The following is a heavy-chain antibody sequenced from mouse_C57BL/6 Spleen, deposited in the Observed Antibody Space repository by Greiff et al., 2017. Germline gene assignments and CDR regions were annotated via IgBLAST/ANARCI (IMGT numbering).Heavy chain of an antibody. V-gene: IGHV1-82*01. CDR1: GYAFSSSW. CDR3: AGEGYYYGSSYYWYFDV. Sequence: QVQLQQSGPELVKPGASVKISCKASGYAFSSSWMNWVKQRPGKGLEWIGRIYPGDGDTNYNGKFKGKATLTADKSSSTAYMQLSSLTSEDSAVYFCAGEGYYYGSSYYWYFDVWGTGTTVTVSS. CDR2: IYPGDGDT. D-gene: IGHD1-1*01. J-gene: IGHJ1*03.